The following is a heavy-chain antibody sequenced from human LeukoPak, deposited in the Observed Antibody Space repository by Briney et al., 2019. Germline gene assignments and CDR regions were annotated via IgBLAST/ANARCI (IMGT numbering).Heavy chain of an antibody. J-gene: IGHJ3*02. CDR3: AAERGLHGFDI. V-gene: IGHV1-24*01. Sequence: ASVKVSCKVSGYTLTKVSTHWVRQVPGKGLEWMGGFNPEDGKIILAQRFQGRVTMTEDTPADTAYMELKSLRSEDTAVYFCAAERGLHGFDIWGQGTLVTVSS. CDR1: GYTLTKVS. CDR2: FNPEDGKI.